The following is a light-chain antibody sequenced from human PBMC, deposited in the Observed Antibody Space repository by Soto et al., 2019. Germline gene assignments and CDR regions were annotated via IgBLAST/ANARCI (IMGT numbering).Light chain of an antibody. CDR1: QSISGN. CDR2: AAS. Sequence: ELMMTQSPATLSVSPGERATLSCRASQSISGNIAWYQQKPGQAPRLLIYAASIRASGIPARFSGTGCGREFTLSISSLQSEDSAVYYCQQYNSWTLISFGQGTRLEIK. V-gene: IGKV3-15*01. J-gene: IGKJ5*01. CDR3: QQYNSWTLIS.